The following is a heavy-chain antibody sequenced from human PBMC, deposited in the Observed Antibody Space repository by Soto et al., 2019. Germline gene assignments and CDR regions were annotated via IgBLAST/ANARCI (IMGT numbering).Heavy chain of an antibody. CDR2: IYYTGST. Sequence: QVQLQESGPGLVKPSETLSLTCSVSGGSISSDYWSWIRQPPGKGLEWIGYIYYTGSTYYNPSLKSRVTISVDTSKNQCYLNLRSVTAADTAVYYCARSLRGVVVVAAREMDVWGQGPTVTVSS. V-gene: IGHV4-59*01. D-gene: IGHD2-15*01. J-gene: IGHJ6*02. CDR1: GGSISSDY. CDR3: ARSLRGVVVVAAREMDV.